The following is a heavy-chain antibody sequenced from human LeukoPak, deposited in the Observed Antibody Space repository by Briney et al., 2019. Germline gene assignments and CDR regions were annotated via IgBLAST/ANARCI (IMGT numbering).Heavy chain of an antibody. CDR2: INPNSSGT. J-gene: IGHJ3*02. D-gene: IGHD6-19*01. CDR3: ARDIAVAGHDAFDI. CDR1: GYTFTGYY. Sequence: ASVKVSCKASGYTFTGYYMHWVRQAPGQGLEWMGWINPNSSGTNYAQKFQGRVTMTRDTSISTAYMELSRLRSDDTAVYYCARDIAVAGHDAFDIWGQGTMVTVSS. V-gene: IGHV1-2*02.